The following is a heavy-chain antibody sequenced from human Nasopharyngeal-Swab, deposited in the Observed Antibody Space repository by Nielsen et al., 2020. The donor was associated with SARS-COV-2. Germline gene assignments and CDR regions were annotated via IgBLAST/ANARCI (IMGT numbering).Heavy chain of an antibody. CDR3: ARDWAHYYGSGALLLWWFDP. CDR1: GFTFNSYA. J-gene: IGHJ5*02. D-gene: IGHD3-10*01. CDR2: ISYDGSNK. Sequence: GGSLRLSCAASGFTFNSYAMHWVRQAPGKGLEWVAVISYDGSNKYYADSVKGRFTISRDNSKNTLYLQMNSLRAEDTAVYYCARDWAHYYGSGALLLWWFDPWGQGTLVTVSS. V-gene: IGHV3-30-3*01.